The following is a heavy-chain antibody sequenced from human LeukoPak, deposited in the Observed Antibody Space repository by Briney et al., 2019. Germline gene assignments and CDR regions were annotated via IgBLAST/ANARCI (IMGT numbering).Heavy chain of an antibody. Sequence: GGSLRLSCVASKFDFFSYGMRWVRQAPGGGLVWVSRIFTDGTTTNYADSVKGRFTISRDNAKNTLYLEMKSLRVEDTAVYYCARELPREVALDYWGQGTLVSVSP. CDR2: IFTDGTTT. J-gene: IGHJ4*01. CDR3: ARELPREVALDY. D-gene: IGHD1-26*01. CDR1: KFDFFSYG. V-gene: IGHV3-74*01.